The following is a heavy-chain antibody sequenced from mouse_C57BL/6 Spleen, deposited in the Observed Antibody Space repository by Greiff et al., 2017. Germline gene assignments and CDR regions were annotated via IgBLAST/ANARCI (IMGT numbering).Heavy chain of an antibody. CDR2: IHPNSGST. Sequence: QVQLQQSGAELVKPGASVKLSCKASGYTFTSYWMHWVKQRPGQGLEWIGMIHPNSGSTNYNQKFKGKATLTVDTSSSTAYMQLSSLTSEDSAVYYCAYYSNLAWFAYWGQGTLVTVSA. CDR1: GYTFTSYW. V-gene: IGHV1-64*01. CDR3: AYYSNLAWFAY. J-gene: IGHJ3*01. D-gene: IGHD2-5*01.